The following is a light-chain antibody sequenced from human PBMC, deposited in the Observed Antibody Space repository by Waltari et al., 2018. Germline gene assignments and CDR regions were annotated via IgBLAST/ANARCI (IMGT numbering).Light chain of an antibody. CDR2: DAS. CDR1: RSVDTW. CDR3: QQYRSDSPT. V-gene: IGKV1-5*01. J-gene: IGKJ1*01. Sequence: DIQLTQAPSTLSASIGDKVTITCRASRSVDTWLAWYPQSTGTPPKFLIHDASSLENGVPSRFSGSGSGTEFTLSITSLQPDDFATYYCQQYRSDSPTFGQGTKVEMK.